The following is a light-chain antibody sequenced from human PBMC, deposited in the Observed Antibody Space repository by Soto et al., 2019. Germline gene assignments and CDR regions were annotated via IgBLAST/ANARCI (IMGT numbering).Light chain of an antibody. CDR2: DAS. CDR3: QQRSNWPPIT. Sequence: EIVLTQSQATLSLSPGERATLSCRASQSVNRYLAWYQQKPGQAPRLLIYDASNRATGIPARFSGSGSGTDFTLTISSLEPEDFAVYYCQQRSNWPPITFGQGTRLEIK. V-gene: IGKV3-11*01. J-gene: IGKJ5*01. CDR1: QSVNRY.